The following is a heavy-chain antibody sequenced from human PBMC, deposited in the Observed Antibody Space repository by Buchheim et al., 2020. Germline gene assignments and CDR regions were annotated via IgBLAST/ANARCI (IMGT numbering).Heavy chain of an antibody. V-gene: IGHV3-74*01. J-gene: IGHJ6*02. CDR1: GFNISNYW. Sequence: EVQLVESGGGLVQPGGSLRLSCAASGFNISNYWMYWVRHVPGKGLVWVSRINSDGSTTTYADSVKGRFTISRDNAKNAVYMQMNSLGGEDAAVYYCARSLYCCNGMDVWGQGTT. D-gene: IGHD2-2*01. CDR3: ARSLYCCNGMDV. CDR2: INSDGSTT.